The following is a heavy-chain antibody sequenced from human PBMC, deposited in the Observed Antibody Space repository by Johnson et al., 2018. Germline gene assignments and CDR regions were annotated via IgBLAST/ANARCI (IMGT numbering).Heavy chain of an antibody. J-gene: IGHJ3*02. D-gene: IGHD3-22*01. Sequence: VQLVQSGGGLVQXGGSLRLSCAASGFTFDDYGMSWVRQAPGKGLEWVSGINWNGGSTGYADSVKGRFSISRDNAKNSLYLQMNSLRAEDTALYHCARAPEEYYYDISGYYSSVAFDIWGQGTMVTVSS. CDR2: INWNGGST. V-gene: IGHV3-20*01. CDR1: GFTFDDYG. CDR3: ARAPEEYYYDISGYYSSVAFDI.